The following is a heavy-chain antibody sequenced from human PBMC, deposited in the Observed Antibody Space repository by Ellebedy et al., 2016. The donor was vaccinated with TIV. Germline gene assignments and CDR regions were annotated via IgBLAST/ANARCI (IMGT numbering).Heavy chain of an antibody. CDR3: AKGRGGGSDSSAPRYYFDY. D-gene: IGHD3-22*01. CDR1: GFTFNSYA. V-gene: IGHV3-23*01. CDR2: ISNTGSRT. Sequence: PGGSLRLSCAASGFTFNSYAMSWVRQAPGKGLEWVSTISNTGSRTYYADSVEGRFIISRDNSKNTLYLQMNSLRGEDTGIYYCAKGRGGGSDSSAPRYYFDYWGLGTLVTVSS. J-gene: IGHJ4*02.